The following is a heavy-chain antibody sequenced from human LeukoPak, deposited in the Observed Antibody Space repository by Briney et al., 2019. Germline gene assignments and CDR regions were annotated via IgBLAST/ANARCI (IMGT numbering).Heavy chain of an antibody. Sequence: GGSLRLSCAVSGFTFSSYSMNWVRQAPGKGLEWVSSISSSSSYIYYADSVKGRFTISRDNAKNSLYLQMNSLRAEDTAVYYCARGRRTGDRGYYFDYWGQGTLVTVSS. CDR2: ISSSSSYI. D-gene: IGHD7-27*01. J-gene: IGHJ4*02. CDR3: ARGRRTGDRGYYFDY. V-gene: IGHV3-21*01. CDR1: GFTFSSYS.